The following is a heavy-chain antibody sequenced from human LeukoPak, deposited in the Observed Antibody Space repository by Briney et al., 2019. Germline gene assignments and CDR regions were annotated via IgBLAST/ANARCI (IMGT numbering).Heavy chain of an antibody. Sequence: SETPSLTCAVYGGSFSGYYWSWIRQPPGKGLEWIGEINHSGSTNYNPSLKSRVTISVDTSKNQFSLKLSSVTAADTAVYYCARGDYGGLPTGHDTFDIWGQGTMVTVSS. CDR1: GGSFSGYY. V-gene: IGHV4-34*01. CDR2: INHSGST. D-gene: IGHD4-23*01. CDR3: ARGDYGGLPTGHDTFDI. J-gene: IGHJ3*02.